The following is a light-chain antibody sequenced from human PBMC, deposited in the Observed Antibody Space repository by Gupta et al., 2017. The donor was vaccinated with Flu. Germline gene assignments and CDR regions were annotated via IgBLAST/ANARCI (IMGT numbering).Light chain of an antibody. CDR3: QQNYSTPT. J-gene: IGKJ2*01. V-gene: IGKV1-39*01. Sequence: DIQMTQSPSSLSASVGDRVTITCRASQSISSYLNWYQQKPGKAPKLLIYVASSLQSGVPSRFSGSGDGTDFTLTSSRRQHEDFANYYGQQNYSTPTFGQGTKLEIK. CDR1: QSISSY. CDR2: VAS.